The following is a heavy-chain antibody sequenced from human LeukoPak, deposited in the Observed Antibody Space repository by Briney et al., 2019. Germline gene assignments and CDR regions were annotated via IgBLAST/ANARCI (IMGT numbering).Heavy chain of an antibody. V-gene: IGHV4-38-2*02. Sequence: SETLSLICNVSGDSVSSGYWSWIRQSPGKGLEWIGSIYHSGTTYSNPSLKSRVTMSVNTSKNQFSLKLSSVTAADTAVYYCARGETTAADRREGDAFDVWGQGTIVTVSS. CDR2: IYHSGTT. D-gene: IGHD4-11*01. J-gene: IGHJ3*01. CDR1: GDSVSSGY. CDR3: ARGETTAADRREGDAFDV.